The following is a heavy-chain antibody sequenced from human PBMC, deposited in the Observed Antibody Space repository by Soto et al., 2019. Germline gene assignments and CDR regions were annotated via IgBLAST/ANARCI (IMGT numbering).Heavy chain of an antibody. Sequence: QVQLQESGPGLVKPSETLSLTCTVSGGSISSYYWSWIRQPPGKGLEWIGYIYYSGSTNYNPSLKSRVPISVDTSKTQFSLKLSSVTAADTAVYYCARLYGFSGFDYWGQGTLVTVSS. CDR3: ARLYGFSGFDY. V-gene: IGHV4-59*08. CDR2: IYYSGST. D-gene: IGHD6-25*01. J-gene: IGHJ4*02. CDR1: GGSISSYY.